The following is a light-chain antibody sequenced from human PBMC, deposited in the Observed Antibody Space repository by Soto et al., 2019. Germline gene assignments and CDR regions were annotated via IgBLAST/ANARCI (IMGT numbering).Light chain of an antibody. V-gene: IGKV3-11*01. CDR3: QQRSNWRWT. CDR2: ESS. CDR1: QTVGSY. J-gene: IGKJ1*01. Sequence: EVVVTQSPATLSLSPGERATLSCRASQTVGSYLAWYQQKPGQAPRLLIYESSNRATGIPARFSGSGSGTDFTLTISSLEPEDFAVYYCQQRSNWRWTFGQGTKVEIK.